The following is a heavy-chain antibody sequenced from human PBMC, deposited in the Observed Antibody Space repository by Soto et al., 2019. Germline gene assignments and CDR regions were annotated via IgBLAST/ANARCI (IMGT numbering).Heavy chain of an antibody. CDR1: GFTFDDYA. CDR2: ISWNSDSI. J-gene: IGHJ4*02. CDR3: AKFSGGAGYGAFDY. Sequence: PGGSLRLSCAASGFTFDDYAMHWVRQAPGKGLEWVSGISWNSDSIAYADSVKGRFTISRDNAKNSLYLQMNSLRGEDTALYYCAKFSGGAGYGAFDYWGQGTLVTVSS. D-gene: IGHD3-10*01. V-gene: IGHV3-9*01.